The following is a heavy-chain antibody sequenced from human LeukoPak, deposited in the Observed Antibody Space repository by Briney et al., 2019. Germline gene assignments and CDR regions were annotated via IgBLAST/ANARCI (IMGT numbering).Heavy chain of an antibody. Sequence: GGSLRLSCAVSGITLSNYGMSWVRQAPGKGLEWVAGISDTGGSTNYADSVKGRFTISRDNPKNTLYLQMNSLRAEDTAVYFCAKRGVVIRVILVGFHKQAYYFDSWGQGALVTVSS. J-gene: IGHJ4*02. CDR3: AKRGVVIRVILVGFHKQAYYFDS. CDR2: ISDTGGST. V-gene: IGHV3-23*01. CDR1: GITLSNYG. D-gene: IGHD3-22*01.